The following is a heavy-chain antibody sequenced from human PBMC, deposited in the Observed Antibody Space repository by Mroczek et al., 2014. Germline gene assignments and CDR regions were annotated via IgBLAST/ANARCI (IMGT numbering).Heavy chain of an antibody. V-gene: IGHV4-59*01. CDR2: LLHGST. J-gene: IGHJ4*02. D-gene: IGHD3-22*01. Sequence: KESGPGLVKPSETLSLTCTVSGGSISSYYWSWIRQPPREGTGVDWVYLLHGSTNYNPSLKSRVTISVDTSKNQFSLKLSSVTAADTAVYYCARARGYDSSGYPPIFDYWGQGTLVTVSS. CDR3: ARARGYDSSGYPPIFDY. CDR1: GGSISSYY.